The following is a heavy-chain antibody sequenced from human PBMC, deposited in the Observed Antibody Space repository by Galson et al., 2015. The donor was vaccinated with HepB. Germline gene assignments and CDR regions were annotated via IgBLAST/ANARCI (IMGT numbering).Heavy chain of an antibody. CDR3: ARLKGGSWDWFDP. CDR1: GFTFSDYW. Sequence: SLRLSCAGSGFTFSDYWMHWVRQGPGKGLVWVSRIKTDGSTTSYADSVKGRFTISRDNAKNTLYLQMYSLRAEDTAMYYCARLKGGSWDWFDPWGQGTLVTVSS. J-gene: IGHJ5*02. D-gene: IGHD1-26*01. V-gene: IGHV3-74*01. CDR2: IKTDGSTT.